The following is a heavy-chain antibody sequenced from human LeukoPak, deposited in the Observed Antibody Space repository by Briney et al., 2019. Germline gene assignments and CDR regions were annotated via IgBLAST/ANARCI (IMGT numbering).Heavy chain of an antibody. V-gene: IGHV3-30*18. CDR3: AKDNPVLDS. Sequence: GGSLRLSCAASGFSFSTFGMHWVRQTPGNGLEWVSHISKDETNKYCADSVKGRFTISRDTSKNTLFLQMNSLRVEDTAVYYCAKDNPVLDSWGQGTLVTVSS. CDR1: GFSFSTFG. CDR2: ISKDETNK. J-gene: IGHJ4*02.